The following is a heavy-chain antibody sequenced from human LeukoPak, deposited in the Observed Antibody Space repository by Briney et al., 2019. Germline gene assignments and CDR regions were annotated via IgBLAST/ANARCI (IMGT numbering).Heavy chain of an antibody. V-gene: IGHV4-59*08. CDR1: GGSISNYY. CDR2: IYYSGST. CDR3: ARHGGIYYNYFGP. J-gene: IGHJ5*02. Sequence: PSETLSLTCTVSGGSISNYYWSWIRQPPGKGLEWIGYIYYSGSTNYNPSLKSRLTISLDTSKNQFSLKLSSMTAADTAVYYCARHGGIYYNYFGPWGQGTLVTVSS. D-gene: IGHD1-26*01.